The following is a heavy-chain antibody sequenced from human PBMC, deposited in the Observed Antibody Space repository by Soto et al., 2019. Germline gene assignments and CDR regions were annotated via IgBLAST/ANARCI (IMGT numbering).Heavy chain of an antibody. CDR3: ARDRLSGSYSFDY. CDR1: GFTSSSYG. J-gene: IGHJ4*02. Sequence: QVQLVESGGGVVQPGRSLRLSCAASGFTSSSYGMHWVRQAPGKGLEWVAVIWYDGSNKYYADSVKGRFTISRDNSKNTLYLQMNSLRAEDTAVYYCARDRLSGSYSFDYWGQGTLVTVSS. D-gene: IGHD3-10*01. V-gene: IGHV3-33*01. CDR2: IWYDGSNK.